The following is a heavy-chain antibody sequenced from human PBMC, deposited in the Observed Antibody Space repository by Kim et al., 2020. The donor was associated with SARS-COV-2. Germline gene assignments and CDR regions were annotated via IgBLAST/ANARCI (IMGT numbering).Heavy chain of an antibody. D-gene: IGHD5-18*01. CDR3: ATGRGYKYDVDC. J-gene: IGHJ4*02. Sequence: SETLSLTCTVSGGSISGSGYSWGWIRQPPGKGLEWIGSIYYSGTTFYNPSLKSRVTISVDTSKNQFSLKVSSVTAADTAVYYCATGRGYKYDVDCWGQGTLVTVSS. V-gene: IGHV4-39*01. CDR1: GGSISGSGYS. CDR2: IYYSGTT.